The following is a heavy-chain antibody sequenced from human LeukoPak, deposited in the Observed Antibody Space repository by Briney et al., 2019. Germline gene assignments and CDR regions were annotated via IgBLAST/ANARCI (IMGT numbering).Heavy chain of an antibody. D-gene: IGHD3-22*01. Sequence: SETLSLTCTVSGGSISSSSYYWGWIRQPPGKGLEWIGSIYYSGSTYYNPSLKSRVTISVDTSKNQFSLKLSSVTAADTAVYYCARVSSRYDSSGYPTFDYWGQGTLVTVSS. CDR3: ARVSSRYDSSGYPTFDY. V-gene: IGHV4-39*07. CDR1: GGSISSSSYY. J-gene: IGHJ4*02. CDR2: IYYSGST.